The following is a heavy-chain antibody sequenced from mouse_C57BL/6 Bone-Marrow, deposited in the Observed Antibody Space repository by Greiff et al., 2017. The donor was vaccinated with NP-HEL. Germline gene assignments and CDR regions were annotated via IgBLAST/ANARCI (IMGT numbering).Heavy chain of an antibody. V-gene: IGHV5-12*01. Sequence: EVMLVESGGGLVQPGGSLKLSCAASGFTFSDYYMYWVRQTPEKRLEWVAYISNGGGSTYYPDTVKGRFTISRDNAKNTLYLQMSRLKSEDTAMYYCARQGLRQGDYAMDYWGQGTSVTVSS. CDR3: ARQGLRQGDYAMDY. J-gene: IGHJ4*01. CDR2: ISNGGGST. CDR1: GFTFSDYY. D-gene: IGHD2-2*01.